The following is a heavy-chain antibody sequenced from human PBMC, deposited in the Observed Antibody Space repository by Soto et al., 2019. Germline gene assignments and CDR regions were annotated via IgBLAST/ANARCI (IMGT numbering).Heavy chain of an antibody. V-gene: IGHV1-18*01. CDR2: ISANSGNT. CDR1: GYTFTSYG. J-gene: IGHJ4*02. Sequence: QVPLVQSGAEVKKPGASVKVSCKASGYTFTSYGISWVRQAPGQGLEWVGWISANSGNTNYAQKLQGRVTMTTDTSTSTAYMELRSLRSDDTAAYYCARESREAVAGVLDYWGQGTLVTVSS. D-gene: IGHD6-19*01. CDR3: ARESREAVAGVLDY.